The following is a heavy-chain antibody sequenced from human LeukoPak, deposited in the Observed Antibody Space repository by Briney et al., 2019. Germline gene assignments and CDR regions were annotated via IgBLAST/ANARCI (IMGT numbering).Heavy chain of an antibody. Sequence: GGSLRLSCLTSGFTLSTNAMSWVRQAPGKGLEWVSAISGSGGSTYYADSVKGRFTISRDNSKNTLYLQMNSLRAEDTAVYYCAKPVVVAATLNWFDPWGQGTLVTVSS. CDR1: GFTLSTNA. CDR2: ISGSGGST. V-gene: IGHV3-23*01. D-gene: IGHD2-15*01. CDR3: AKPVVVAATLNWFDP. J-gene: IGHJ5*02.